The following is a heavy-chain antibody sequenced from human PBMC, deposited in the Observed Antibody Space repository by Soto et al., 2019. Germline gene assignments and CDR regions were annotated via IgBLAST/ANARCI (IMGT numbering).Heavy chain of an antibody. Sequence: WGSLRLSCSASGFTFSSYAMSWFRQAPGKGLEWVSAISGSGGSTYYADSVKGRFTISRDNSKNTLYLQMNSLRAEDTAVYYCAKSPVGLREPNWFDPWGQGTLVTVSS. CDR1: GFTFSSYA. V-gene: IGHV3-23*01. D-gene: IGHD1-26*01. CDR2: ISGSGGST. J-gene: IGHJ5*02. CDR3: AKSPVGLREPNWFDP.